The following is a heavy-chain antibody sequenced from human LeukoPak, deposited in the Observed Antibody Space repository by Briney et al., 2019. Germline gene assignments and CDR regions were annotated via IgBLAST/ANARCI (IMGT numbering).Heavy chain of an antibody. D-gene: IGHD3-3*01. CDR2: ISAYNGNT. CDR3: ARGWDSTIFGVVPPSDP. Sequence: GASVKVSCKASGYTFTSYGISWVRQAPGQGLEWMGWISAYNGNTNYAQKLQGRVTMATDTSTSTAYMELRSLRSDDTAVYYCARGWDSTIFGVVPPSDPWGQGTLVTVSS. CDR1: GYTFTSYG. J-gene: IGHJ5*02. V-gene: IGHV1-18*01.